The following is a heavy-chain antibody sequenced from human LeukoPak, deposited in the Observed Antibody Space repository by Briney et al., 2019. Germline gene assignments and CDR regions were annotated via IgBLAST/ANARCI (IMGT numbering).Heavy chain of an antibody. CDR1: GFTFSSYC. CDR3: ARDNYYDSSGYLEY. Sequence: GGSLSLSCAASGFTFSSYCRNWVRQAPGKGLEWVASINSSSSSIYYAHSVRGRFTISRDNAKNSLYLQMNSLRAEDTAVYYCARDNYYDSSGYLEYWGQGTLVTVSS. CDR2: INSSSSSI. V-gene: IGHV3-21*01. J-gene: IGHJ4*02. D-gene: IGHD3-22*01.